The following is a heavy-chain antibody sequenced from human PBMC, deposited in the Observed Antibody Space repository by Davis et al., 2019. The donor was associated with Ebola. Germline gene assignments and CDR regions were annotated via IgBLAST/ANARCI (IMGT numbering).Heavy chain of an antibody. CDR1: GGSISSYY. CDR3: AIGSSGYYYATYYYYGMDV. CDR2: INHSGST. V-gene: IGHV4-34*01. Sequence: PSETLSLTCTVSGGSISSYYWSWIRQPPGKGLEWIGEINHSGSTNYNPSLKSRVTISVDTSKNQFSLKLSSVTAADTAVYYCAIGSSGYYYATYYYYGMDVWGQGTTVTVSS. D-gene: IGHD3-22*01. J-gene: IGHJ6*02.